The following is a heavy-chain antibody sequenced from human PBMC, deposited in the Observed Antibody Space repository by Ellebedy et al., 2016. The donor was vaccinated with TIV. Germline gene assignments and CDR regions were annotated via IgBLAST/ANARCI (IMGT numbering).Heavy chain of an antibody. Sequence: GESLKISXAASGFTFSTYWMSWVRQAPGKGLEWVANIKQDGSGKYYVDSVKGRFTISRDNAKNSLSLQMNSLRAEDTAVDYCAGYESASLVIEYWGQGTLVTVSS. V-gene: IGHV3-7*01. D-gene: IGHD4-23*01. CDR3: AGYESASLVIEY. CDR2: IKQDGSGK. CDR1: GFTFSTYW. J-gene: IGHJ4*02.